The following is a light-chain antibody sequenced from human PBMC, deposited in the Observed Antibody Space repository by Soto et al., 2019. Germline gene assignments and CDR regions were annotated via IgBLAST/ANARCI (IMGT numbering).Light chain of an antibody. CDR2: EVS. CDR1: SSDVGGYNY. V-gene: IGLV2-14*01. CDR3: SSYTSSSTLKV. Sequence: QSELTQPASVSGSPGQSITISCTGTSSDVGGYNYVSWYQQHPGKAPKLMIYEVSNRPSGVSNRFSGSKSGNTASLAISGLQAEDEADYYCSSYTSSSTLKVFGTGTKVTVL. J-gene: IGLJ1*01.